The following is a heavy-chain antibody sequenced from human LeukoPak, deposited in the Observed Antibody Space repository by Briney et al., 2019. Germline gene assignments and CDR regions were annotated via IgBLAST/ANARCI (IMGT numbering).Heavy chain of an antibody. D-gene: IGHD3-9*01. V-gene: IGHV4-34*01. CDR2: INHSGST. CDR3: ARGIRDYDILTGYYEVAGYDY. Sequence: PSETLSLTCAVYGGSFSGYYWSWIRQPPGKGLEWIGEINHSGSTNYNPSLKSRVTISVGTSKNQFSLKLSSVTAADTAVYYCARGIRDYDILTGYYEVAGYDYWGQGTLVTVSS. J-gene: IGHJ4*02. CDR1: GGSFSGYY.